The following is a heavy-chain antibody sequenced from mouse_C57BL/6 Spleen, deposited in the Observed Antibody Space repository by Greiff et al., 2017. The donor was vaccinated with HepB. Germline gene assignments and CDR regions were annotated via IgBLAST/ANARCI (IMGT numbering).Heavy chain of an antibody. V-gene: IGHV1-26*01. J-gene: IGHJ4*01. CDR2: INPNNGGT. CDR3: AREAYYGNYHYAMDY. D-gene: IGHD2-10*01. CDR1: GYTFTDYY. Sequence: VQLQQSGPELVKPGASVKISCKASGYTFTDYYMNWVKQSHGKSLEWIGDINPNNGGTSYNQKFKGKATLTVDKSSSTAYMELRSLTSEDSAVYYCAREAYYGNYHYAMDYWGQGTSVTVSS.